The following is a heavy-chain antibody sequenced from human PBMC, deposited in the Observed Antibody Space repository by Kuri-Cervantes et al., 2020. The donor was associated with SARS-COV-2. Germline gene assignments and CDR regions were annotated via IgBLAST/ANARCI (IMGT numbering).Heavy chain of an antibody. V-gene: IGHV1-18*01. CDR3: ARDQDEDLRDPTQYYYYGMDV. CDR1: GSTFSSYA. J-gene: IGHJ6*02. Sequence: ASVKVSCKASGSTFSSYAVSWVRQAPGQGLEWMGWISAYNGNTNYAQKLQGRVTMTTDTSTSTAYMELRSLRSDDTAVYYCARDQDEDLRDPTQYYYYGMDVWGQGTTVTVSS. D-gene: IGHD5-24*01. CDR2: ISAYNGNT.